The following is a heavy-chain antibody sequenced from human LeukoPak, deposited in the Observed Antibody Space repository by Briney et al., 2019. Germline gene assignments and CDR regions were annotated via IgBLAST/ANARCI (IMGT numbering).Heavy chain of an antibody. V-gene: IGHV3-33*01. CDR3: ARDYGDYGILGY. CDR2: IWYDGSNK. Sequence: PGGSLRLSCAASGFTFSSYGMHWVRQAPGKGLEWVAVIWYDGSNKYYADSVKGRFTISRDNSKNTLYLQMNSLRAEDTAVYYCARDYGDYGILGYWGQGTLVTVSS. CDR1: GFTFSSYG. J-gene: IGHJ4*02. D-gene: IGHD4-17*01.